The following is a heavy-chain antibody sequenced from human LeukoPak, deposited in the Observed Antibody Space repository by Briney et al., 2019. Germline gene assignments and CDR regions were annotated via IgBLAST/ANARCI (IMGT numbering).Heavy chain of an antibody. CDR3: ARDHYVDAFDI. D-gene: IGHD3-16*01. CDR1: GFTFSTYS. V-gene: IGHV3-21*01. J-gene: IGHJ3*02. Sequence: GGSLRLSCAASGFTFSTYSMNWVRQAPGKGLEWVSSISSTSSYIYYADSVKGRFTISRDNAQKSLYLQMNSLRAEDTAVYYCARDHYVDAFDIWGQGTMVTVSS. CDR2: ISSTSSYI.